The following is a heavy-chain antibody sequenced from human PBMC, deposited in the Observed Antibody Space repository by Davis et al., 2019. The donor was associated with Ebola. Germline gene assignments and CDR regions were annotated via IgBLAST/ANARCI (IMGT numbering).Heavy chain of an antibody. J-gene: IGHJ4*02. V-gene: IGHV5-51*01. CDR3: VRRPSLVGAPFDY. D-gene: IGHD1-26*01. CDR2: IYPGDFDS. Sequence: PGGSLRLSCQGSGYAFANYWIGWVRQMPGKGLKWMGLIYPGDFDSRYRPSFQGQVTLSVDKSISAAYLQWSSLKASDSGTYYCVRRPSLVGAPFDYWGQGTLVTVSS. CDR1: GYAFANYW.